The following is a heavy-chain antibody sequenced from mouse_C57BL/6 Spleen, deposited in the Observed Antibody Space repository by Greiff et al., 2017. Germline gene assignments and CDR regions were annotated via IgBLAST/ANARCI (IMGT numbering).Heavy chain of an antibody. J-gene: IGHJ1*03. V-gene: IGHV1-61*01. CDR3: ANGDGNYGYFDV. CDR2: IYPSDSET. CDR1: CYTFTSYW. Sequence: QVQLQQPGAELVRPGSSVKLSCKASCYTFTSYWLDWVKQRPGQGLEWIGNIYPSDSETHYNQKFKDKATLTVDKSSSTAYMQLSSLTSEDSAVYYCANGDGNYGYFDVWGTGTTVTVSS. D-gene: IGHD2-1*01.